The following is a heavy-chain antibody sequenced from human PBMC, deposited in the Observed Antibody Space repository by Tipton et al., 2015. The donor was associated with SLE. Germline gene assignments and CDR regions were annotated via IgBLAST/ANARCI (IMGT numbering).Heavy chain of an antibody. D-gene: IGHD6-13*01. CDR2: IYYSGST. J-gene: IGHJ6*03. CDR3: ARDGGAAAENYNYHMDV. CDR1: GGSISSFY. Sequence: LRLSCTVSGGSISSFYCSWIRQPPGKGLEWIGYIYYSGSTKYNPSLKSRVTMSIDTSKNQFSLKLSSVTAADTAVYYCARDGGAAAENYNYHMDVWGIGTTVTVSS. V-gene: IGHV4-59*01.